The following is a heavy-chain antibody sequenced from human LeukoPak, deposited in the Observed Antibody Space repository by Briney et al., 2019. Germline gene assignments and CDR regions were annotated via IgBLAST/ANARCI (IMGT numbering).Heavy chain of an antibody. V-gene: IGHV3-7*01. J-gene: IGHJ6*02. CDR1: GFTFSSYW. CDR2: IKQDGGEK. CDR3: ARDGSYIVVVPAAVNYYYYGMDV. D-gene: IGHD2-2*01. Sequence: GGSLRLSCAASGFTFSSYWMSWVRQAPGKGLEWVANIKQDGGEKYYVDSVKGRFTISRDNAKNSLYLQMNSLRAEDTAVYYCARDGSYIVVVPAAVNYYYYGMDVWGQGTTVTVSS.